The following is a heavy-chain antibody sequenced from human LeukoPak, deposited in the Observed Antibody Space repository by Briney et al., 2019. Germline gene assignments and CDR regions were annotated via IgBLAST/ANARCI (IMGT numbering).Heavy chain of an antibody. J-gene: IGHJ4*02. Sequence: PSETLSLTCAVYGGSFSGYYWSWIRQPPGKGLEWIGEINHSGSTNYNPSLKSRVTISVDTSKNQFSLKLSSVTAADTAVYYSARSDCSGGSCYLTLDYWGQGTLVTVSS. CDR2: INHSGST. V-gene: IGHV4-34*01. D-gene: IGHD2-15*01. CDR3: ARSDCSGGSCYLTLDY. CDR1: GGSFSGYY.